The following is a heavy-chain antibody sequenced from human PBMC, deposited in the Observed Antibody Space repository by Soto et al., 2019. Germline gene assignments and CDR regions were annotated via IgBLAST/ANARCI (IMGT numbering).Heavy chain of an antibody. Sequence: ASVKVSCKVSGYTLTELSMHWVRQAPGTGLEWMGGFDPEDAEIIYAQKFQGRVTMTEDTSTDTAYMELSSLRSEDTAVYYCAGITMIVVGAYGMDVWGQGTTGTAP. V-gene: IGHV1-24*01. J-gene: IGHJ6*02. CDR2: FDPEDAEI. D-gene: IGHD3-22*01. CDR3: AGITMIVVGAYGMDV. CDR1: GYTLTELS.